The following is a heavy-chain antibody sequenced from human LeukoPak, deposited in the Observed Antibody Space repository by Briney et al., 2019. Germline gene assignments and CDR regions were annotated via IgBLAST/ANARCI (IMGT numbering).Heavy chain of an antibody. V-gene: IGHV3-7*01. J-gene: IGHJ4*02. CDR1: GFTFSSYW. Sequence: GVPLRLSCAASGFTFSSYWMIWVRQAPGKGREWVANIKQEGSEKSYVDSVKGRFTLSRDNAKNSMYLQMNSLRAEDTAVYYCARDSWFGELSSFDYWGQGTLVTVSS. CDR2: IKQEGSEK. CDR3: ARDSWFGELSSFDY. D-gene: IGHD3-10*01.